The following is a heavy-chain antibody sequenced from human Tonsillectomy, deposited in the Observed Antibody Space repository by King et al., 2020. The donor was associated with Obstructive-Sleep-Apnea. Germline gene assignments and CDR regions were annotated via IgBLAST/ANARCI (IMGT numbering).Heavy chain of an antibody. Sequence: VQLVESGGGVVQPGRSLRLSCAASGFTFSSYAMHWVRQAPGKGLEWVAVISYDGSNKYYADSVKGRFTISRDNSKNTLYLQMKSLRAEDTDVYYCARILGYCSSTSCYLPDYWGQGTLVTVSS. CDR3: ARILGYCSSTSCYLPDY. V-gene: IGHV3-30-3*01. CDR1: GFTFSSYA. CDR2: ISYDGSNK. J-gene: IGHJ4*02. D-gene: IGHD2-2*01.